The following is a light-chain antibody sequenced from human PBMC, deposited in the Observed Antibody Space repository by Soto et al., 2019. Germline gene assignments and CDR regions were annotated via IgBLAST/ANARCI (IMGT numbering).Light chain of an antibody. J-gene: IGKJ4*01. Sequence: DIVMTQSPDSLAVSLGESATINCKSSQSVLYSSNNNNYLAWYQHKPGQPPKLLIYWASTRESGVPDRFSGSGSVTDFTLTISSLQAEDVAVYYCQQYYSTPLTFGGGTKLEIK. CDR3: QQYYSTPLT. CDR1: QSVLYSSNNNNY. V-gene: IGKV4-1*01. CDR2: WAS.